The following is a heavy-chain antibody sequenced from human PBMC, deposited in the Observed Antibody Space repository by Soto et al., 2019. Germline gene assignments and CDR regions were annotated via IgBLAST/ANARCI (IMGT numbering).Heavy chain of an antibody. J-gene: IGHJ3*02. CDR3: ARIRGGARSDGAFDI. Sequence: TLSLTCIVSGGSISNYYWSWIRQPPGKALEWLALIAWDDGKYYSTSLKTRLTISKDTSKNQVVLRMTNMDPVDTATYYCARIRGGARSDGAFDIWGQGTMVTVSS. CDR2: IAWDDGK. CDR1: GGSISNYY. V-gene: IGHV2-70*18. D-gene: IGHD3-10*01.